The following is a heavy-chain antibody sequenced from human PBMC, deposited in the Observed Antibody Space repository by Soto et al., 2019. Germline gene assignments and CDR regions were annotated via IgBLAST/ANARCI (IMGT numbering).Heavy chain of an antibody. V-gene: IGHV4-31*03. Sequence: QVQLQESGPGLVKPSQTLSLTCTVSGGSISSGGYYWSWIRQHPGKGLEWIGYIYYSGSTYYNPSPKSRVTISVDTSKNQFSLKLSSVTAADTAVYYCARDRVEYCSGGSCPYYYYYYYMDVWGKGTTVTVSS. CDR3: ARDRVEYCSGGSCPYYYYYYYMDV. J-gene: IGHJ6*03. D-gene: IGHD2-15*01. CDR2: IYYSGST. CDR1: GGSISSGGYY.